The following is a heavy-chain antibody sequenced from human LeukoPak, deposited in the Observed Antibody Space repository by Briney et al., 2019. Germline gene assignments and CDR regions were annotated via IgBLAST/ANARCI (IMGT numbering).Heavy chain of an antibody. J-gene: IGHJ6*03. CDR3: ARSGGYYFYMDV. V-gene: IGHV1-18*01. Sequence: EASVKVSCKASGYTFTSYGISWVRQAPGQGLEWMGWISTYSGTTNYAHNLQGRLTMTTDTSTSTAYMELRNLKSDDTAVYYCARSGGYYFYMDVWGKGTTVTVSS. CDR2: ISTYSGTT. D-gene: IGHD1-26*01. CDR1: GYTFTSYG.